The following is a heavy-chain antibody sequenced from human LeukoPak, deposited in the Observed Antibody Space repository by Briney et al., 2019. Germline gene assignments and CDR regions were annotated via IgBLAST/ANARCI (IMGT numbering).Heavy chain of an antibody. J-gene: IGHJ3*01. CDR2: IYHSGST. CDR3: ARETEKQWQY. D-gene: IGHD6-19*01. Sequence: SETLPLTCAVSGGSITSSNWWSWVRQPPGKGLEWIGEIYHSGSTFYNPSVKSRVTISVDTSKNQFSLTLRSVTAADTAVYYCARETEKQWQYWGQGTMATVSS. CDR1: GGSITSSNW. V-gene: IGHV4-4*02.